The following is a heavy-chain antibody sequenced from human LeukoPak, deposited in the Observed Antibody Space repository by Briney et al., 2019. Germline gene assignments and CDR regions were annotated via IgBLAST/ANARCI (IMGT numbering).Heavy chain of an antibody. Sequence: TLSLTCAVYGGSFSGYYWSWIRQPPGKGLEWIGEINHSGSTNYNPSLKSRVTISVDTSKNQFSLKLSSVTAADTAVYYCARRTVTTFTNYFDYWGQGTPVTVSS. J-gene: IGHJ4*02. D-gene: IGHD4-17*01. CDR3: ARRTVTTFTNYFDY. CDR2: INHSGST. V-gene: IGHV4-34*01. CDR1: GGSFSGYY.